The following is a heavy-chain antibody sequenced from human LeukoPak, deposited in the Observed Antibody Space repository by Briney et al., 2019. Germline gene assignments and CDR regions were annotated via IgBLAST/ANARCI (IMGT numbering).Heavy chain of an antibody. Sequence: ASETLSLTCTVSGGSISSYYWSWIRQPPGKGLEWIGYIYYSGSTNYNPSLKSRVTISVDTSKNQFSLKLSSVTAADTAVYYCAREIWFGELLYTWFDPWGQGTLVTVSS. CDR2: IYYSGST. J-gene: IGHJ5*02. CDR1: GGSISSYY. V-gene: IGHV4-59*08. D-gene: IGHD3-10*01. CDR3: AREIWFGELLYTWFDP.